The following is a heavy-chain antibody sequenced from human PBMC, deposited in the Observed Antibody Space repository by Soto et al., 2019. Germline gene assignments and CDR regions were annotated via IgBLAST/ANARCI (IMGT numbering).Heavy chain of an antibody. Sequence: ASVKVSCKASGYTFTSYDINWVRQATGQGLEWMGWMNPNSGNTGYAQKFQGRVTMTRNTSISTAHMELSSLRSEDTAVYYCARADYDFWSGYYDNWFDPWGQGTLVTVSS. CDR3: ARADYDFWSGYYDNWFDP. CDR2: MNPNSGNT. J-gene: IGHJ5*02. CDR1: GYTFTSYD. D-gene: IGHD3-3*01. V-gene: IGHV1-8*01.